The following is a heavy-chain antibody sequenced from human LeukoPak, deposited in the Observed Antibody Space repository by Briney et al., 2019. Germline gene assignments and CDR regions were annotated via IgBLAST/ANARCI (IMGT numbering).Heavy chain of an antibody. CDR1: GGSFSGYY. CDR2: IHPSGST. Sequence: SETLSLTCAVYGGSFSGYYCTWIRQAPGKGLEWIGEIHPSGSTNYNPSLMSRVSLSLDTSKNQFSLRLSSVTAADTAVYFCARGLDSYKSGVDWGQGTLVTVSS. CDR3: ARGLDSYKSGVD. D-gene: IGHD3/OR15-3a*01. V-gene: IGHV4-34*01. J-gene: IGHJ4*02.